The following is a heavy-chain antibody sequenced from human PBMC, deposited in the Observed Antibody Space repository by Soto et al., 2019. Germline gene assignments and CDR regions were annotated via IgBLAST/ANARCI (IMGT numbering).Heavy chain of an antibody. CDR2: ISYDGSNK. V-gene: IGHV3-30*18. D-gene: IGHD5-18*01. CDR3: AKGAYSYGYWQPPPDY. CDR1: GFTFSSYG. J-gene: IGHJ4*02. Sequence: GGSLRLSCAASGFTFSSYGMHWVRQAPGKGLEWVAAISYDGSNKYYADSVKGRFTISRDNSKNTLYLQMNSLRAEDTAVYYCAKGAYSYGYWQPPPDYWGQGTLVTVSS.